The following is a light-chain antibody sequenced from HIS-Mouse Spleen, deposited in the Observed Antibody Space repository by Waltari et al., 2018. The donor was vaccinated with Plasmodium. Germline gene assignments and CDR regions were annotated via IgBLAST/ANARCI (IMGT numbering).Light chain of an antibody. CDR3: CSYAGSSTFVV. J-gene: IGLJ2*01. CDR2: EGS. Sequence: QSALTQPASVSGSPGQSITISCTGTSSAVGRYNLVSWYQQHPGTAPKLMIYEGSKRPSGVSNRFSGSKSGNTASLTISGLQAEDEADYYCCSYAGSSTFVVFGGGTKLTVL. CDR1: SSAVGRYNL. V-gene: IGLV2-23*03.